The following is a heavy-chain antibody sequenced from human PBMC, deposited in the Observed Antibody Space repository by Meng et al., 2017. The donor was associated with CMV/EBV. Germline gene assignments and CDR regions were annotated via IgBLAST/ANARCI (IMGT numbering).Heavy chain of an antibody. D-gene: IGHD1-1*01. J-gene: IGHJ3*02. CDR1: GFTFSSYA. CDR3: ARDGTSDAFDI. V-gene: IGHV3-30-3*01. CDR2: ISYDGSNK. Sequence: GESLKISCAASGFTFSSYAMHWVRQAPGKGLEWVAVISYDGSNKYYADSVKGRFTISRDNSKNTLHLQMNSLRAEDTAVYYCARDGTSDAFDIWGQGTMVTVSS.